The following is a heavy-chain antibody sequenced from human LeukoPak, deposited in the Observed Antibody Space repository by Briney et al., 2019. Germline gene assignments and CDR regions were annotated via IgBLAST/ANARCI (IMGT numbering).Heavy chain of an antibody. V-gene: IGHV3-23*01. CDR2: ISGSGHYS. CDR1: EFTFDNYA. CDR3: AKGGPTGSNYFDF. J-gene: IGHJ4*02. Sequence: PGGSLRLSCAASEFTFDNYAMSWVRQAPGKGLEWVSVISGSGHYSYYADSVKGRFTVSRDNSKTTLYLQMNSLRADDTAVYYCAKGGPTGSNYFDFWGQGTLVTVSS. D-gene: IGHD1-26*01.